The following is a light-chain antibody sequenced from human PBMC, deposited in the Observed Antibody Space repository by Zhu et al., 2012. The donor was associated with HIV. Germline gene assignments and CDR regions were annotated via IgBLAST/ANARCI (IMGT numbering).Light chain of an antibody. Sequence: IVLTQSPATLSLSPGERATVSCRASRSVSSFVAWYQQKPGQAPRLLIYDASKRATGIPARFSGSGSGTDFTLTISSLEPEDFALYYCQQRSNWPLTFGGRDQGGD. CDR1: RSVSSF. CDR3: QQRSNWPLT. V-gene: IGKV3-11*01. J-gene: IGKJ4*01. CDR2: DAS.